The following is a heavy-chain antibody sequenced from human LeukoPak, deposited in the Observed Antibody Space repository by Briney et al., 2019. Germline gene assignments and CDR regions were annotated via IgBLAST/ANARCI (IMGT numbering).Heavy chain of an antibody. D-gene: IGHD2/OR15-2a*01. J-gene: IGHJ4*02. CDR2: INPNSGAT. CDR1: GYTFIHYQ. V-gene: IGHV1-2*02. CDR3: ARVKNSMPGIDF. Sequence: ASVKVSCKPAGYTFIHYQLHWVREAPGQGLEWMEWINPNSGATKQAQTFQGRVSMTRDTSINTANMDLTKLRSDDPAIFYCARVKNSMPGIDFWGQGTMVTVSS.